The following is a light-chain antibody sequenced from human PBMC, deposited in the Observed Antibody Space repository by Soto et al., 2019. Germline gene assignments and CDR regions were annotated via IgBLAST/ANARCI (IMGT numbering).Light chain of an antibody. Sequence: EIVLTQSPGTLSLSPGERATRSCRASQSVSSSYLAWYQQKPGQAPRLLIYGASSRATGIPDRFSGSGSGTDFTLTISRLEPEDFAVYYCQQYGSSAYTFGQGTQLEIK. CDR3: QQYGSSAYT. V-gene: IGKV3-20*01. CDR2: GAS. J-gene: IGKJ2*01. CDR1: QSVSSSY.